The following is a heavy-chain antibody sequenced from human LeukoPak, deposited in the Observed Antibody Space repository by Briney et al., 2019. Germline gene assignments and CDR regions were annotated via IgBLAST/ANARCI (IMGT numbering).Heavy chain of an antibody. CDR3: ATYKSRDGYSRN. CDR2: ISYDGSNK. J-gene: IGHJ4*02. Sequence: GGSLRLSCAASGFTFSSYGMHWVRQAPGKGLEWVAVISYDGSNKYYADSVKGRFTIPRDNSKNTLYLQMNSLRAEDTAVYYCATYKSRDGYSRNWGQGTLVTVSS. CDR1: GFTFSSYG. D-gene: IGHD5-24*01. V-gene: IGHV3-30*03.